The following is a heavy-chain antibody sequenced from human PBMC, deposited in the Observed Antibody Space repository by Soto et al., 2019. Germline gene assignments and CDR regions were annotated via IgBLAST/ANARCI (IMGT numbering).Heavy chain of an antibody. Sequence: GSLRLSCAASGFTFSSYSMNWVRQAPGKGLEWVSSISRTSNYIYYTDSVKGRFTISRDNAKNSIYLQMNSLRAEDTATYYCASGVFGLVSPVIGGYWGQGTLVTVYS. CDR3: ASGVFGLVSPVIGGY. V-gene: IGHV3-21*01. J-gene: IGHJ4*02. CDR1: GFTFSSYS. CDR2: ISRTSNYI. D-gene: IGHD3-3*01.